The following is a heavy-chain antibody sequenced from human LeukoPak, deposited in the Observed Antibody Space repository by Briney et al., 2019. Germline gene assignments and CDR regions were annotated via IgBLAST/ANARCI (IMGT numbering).Heavy chain of an antibody. CDR1: GFTFYDYG. CDR3: ARDFYYGSGSRGGYYFDY. Sequence: GGSLRLSCAASGFTFYDYGMSWVRQAPGKGLEWVSGINWNGGRTDYADSVKGRFTISRDNAKNSLYLQMNSLRAEDTALYYCARDFYYGSGSRGGYYFDYWGQGTLVTVSS. CDR2: INWNGGRT. V-gene: IGHV3-20*04. J-gene: IGHJ4*02. D-gene: IGHD3-10*01.